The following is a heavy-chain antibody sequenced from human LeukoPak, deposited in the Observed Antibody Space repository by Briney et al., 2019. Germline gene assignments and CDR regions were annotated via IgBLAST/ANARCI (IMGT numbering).Heavy chain of an antibody. CDR2: INTNTGNP. CDR3: AREYEAYDNWNDGDY. D-gene: IGHD1-1*01. V-gene: IGHV7-4-1*02. Sequence: GASVKVSCKASGYTFTSYAMNWVRQAPGQGLEWMGWINTNTGNPTYAQGFTGRSVFSLDTSVSTAYLQISSLKAEDTAVYYCAREYEAYDNWNDGDYWGQGTLVTVSS. J-gene: IGHJ4*02. CDR1: GYTFTSYA.